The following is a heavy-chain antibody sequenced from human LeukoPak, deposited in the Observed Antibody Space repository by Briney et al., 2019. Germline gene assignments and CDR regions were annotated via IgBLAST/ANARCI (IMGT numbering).Heavy chain of an antibody. Sequence: SETLSLTCAVYGGSFSGYYWSWIRQPPGKGLEWIGEINHSGSTYYNPSLKSRVTISVDTSKNQFSLKLSSVTAADTAVYYCARDLTWARTYFDYWGQGTLVTVSS. D-gene: IGHD1-14*01. J-gene: IGHJ4*02. CDR3: ARDLTWARTYFDY. V-gene: IGHV4-34*01. CDR2: INHSGST. CDR1: GGSFSGYY.